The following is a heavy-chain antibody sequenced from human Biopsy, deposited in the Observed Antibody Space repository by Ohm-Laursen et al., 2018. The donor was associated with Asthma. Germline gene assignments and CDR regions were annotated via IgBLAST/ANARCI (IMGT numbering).Heavy chain of an antibody. Sequence: GTLSLTCTVSGGSMSSSSYYWGWIRQPPGKGLEWIGSIYYSGSTYYNPSLKSRVTISVDTSKNQFSLKLSSVTAADTAVYYCARPREYYYDSSGYYYHAFDIWGQGTMVTVSS. J-gene: IGHJ3*02. CDR3: ARPREYYYDSSGYYYHAFDI. CDR2: IYYSGST. CDR1: GGSMSSSSYY. V-gene: IGHV4-39*01. D-gene: IGHD3-22*01.